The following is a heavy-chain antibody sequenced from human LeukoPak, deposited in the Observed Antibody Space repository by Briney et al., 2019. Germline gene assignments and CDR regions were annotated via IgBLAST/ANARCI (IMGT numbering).Heavy chain of an antibody. CDR1: GFTFGDYA. CDR2: IRSKAYGGTT. CDR3: GAGLYYFDY. V-gene: IGHV3-49*04. Sequence: GGSLRLSCTASGFTFGDYAMSWVRQAPGKGLEWVGFIRSKAYGGTTEYAASVKGRFTISRDDSKSIVYLQMNSLKAEDTAVYYCGAGLYYFDYWGQGTLVTVSS. D-gene: IGHD6-19*01. J-gene: IGHJ4*02.